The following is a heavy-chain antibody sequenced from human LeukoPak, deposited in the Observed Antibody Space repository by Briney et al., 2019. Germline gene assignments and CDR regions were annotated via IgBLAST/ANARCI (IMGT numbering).Heavy chain of an antibody. V-gene: IGHV3-21*06. J-gene: IGHJ4*02. CDR3: ATETNGRHYDY. Sequence: KPGGSLRLSCTASGLTFSTSGFNWVRQAPGKGLEWVASIGPTGSDRYHADSIKGRFTISRDNANNFLYLQMNSLRAEDRAVYYCATETNGRHYDYWGQGTLLTVSS. D-gene: IGHD1-14*01. CDR1: GLTFSTSG. CDR2: IGPTGSDR.